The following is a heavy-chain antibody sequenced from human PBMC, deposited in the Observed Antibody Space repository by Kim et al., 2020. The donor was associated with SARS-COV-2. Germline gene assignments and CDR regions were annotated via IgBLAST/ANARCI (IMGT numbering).Heavy chain of an antibody. J-gene: IGHJ3*02. CDR1: GYTFTSYY. V-gene: IGHV1-46*01. Sequence: ASVKVSCKASGYTFTSYYMHWVRQAPGQGLEWMGIINPSGGSTSYAQKFQGRVTMTRDTSTSTVYMELSSLRSEDTAVYYCARDLTTVVTPRRDAFDIWGQGTMVTVSS. CDR3: ARDLTTVVTPRRDAFDI. CDR2: INPSGGST. D-gene: IGHD4-17*01.